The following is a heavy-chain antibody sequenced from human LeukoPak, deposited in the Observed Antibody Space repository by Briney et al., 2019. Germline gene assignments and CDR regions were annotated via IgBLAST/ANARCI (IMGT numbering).Heavy chain of an antibody. CDR1: GYTFTSYY. J-gene: IGHJ6*02. CDR3: AREGIYCSSTSCYLLDYYYYYGMDV. Sequence: ASVKVSCKASGYTFTSYYMHWVRQAPGRGLEWMGIINPSGGSTSYAQKFQGRVTMTRDTSTSTVYMELSSLRSEDTAVYYCAREGIYCSSTSCYLLDYYYYYGMDVWGQGTTVTVSS. V-gene: IGHV1-46*01. D-gene: IGHD2-2*01. CDR2: INPSGGST.